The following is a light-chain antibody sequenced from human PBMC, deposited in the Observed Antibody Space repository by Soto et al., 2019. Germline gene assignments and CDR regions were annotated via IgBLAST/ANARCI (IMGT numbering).Light chain of an antibody. CDR2: DAS. Sequence: IVWTQSPANLSLSPGARAPFSCRASQSVSSYLAWYQQKPGQAPRLRIYDASNGATGIPARFSGSGSGTDFTLTSSTLEPEDFAVYNCQQRSYGPPITCGQGTRLEI. CDR3: QQRSYGPPIT. J-gene: IGKJ5*01. CDR1: QSVSSY. V-gene: IGKV3-11*01.